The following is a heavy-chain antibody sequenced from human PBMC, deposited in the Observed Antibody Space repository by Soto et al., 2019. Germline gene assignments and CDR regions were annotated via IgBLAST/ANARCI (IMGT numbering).Heavy chain of an antibody. Sequence: PGGSLRLSCAASGFTFSDYYMSWIRQAPGKGLEWVSYLSSSGSTIYYADSVKGRFTISRDNAKNSLYLQMNSLRAEDTAVYYCAFRAVGAVPAARRVHPWGQGTLVTVSS. J-gene: IGHJ5*02. V-gene: IGHV3-11*01. D-gene: IGHD2-2*01. CDR2: LSSSGSTI. CDR3: AFRAVGAVPAARRVHP. CDR1: GFTFSDYY.